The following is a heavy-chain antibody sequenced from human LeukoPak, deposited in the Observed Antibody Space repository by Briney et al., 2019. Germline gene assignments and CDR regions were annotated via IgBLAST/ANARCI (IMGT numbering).Heavy chain of an antibody. J-gene: IGHJ4*02. CDR2: ISGSSSTI. Sequence: GGSLRLSCAASGFIFSSYEMNWVRQAPGKGLEWVSYISGSSSTIYYADSVKGRFTISRDNAKNSLYLQMNSLRAEDTAVYYCARDGSYSSGWYNYFDYWGQGTLVTVSS. CDR3: ARDGSYSSGWYNYFDY. D-gene: IGHD6-19*01. V-gene: IGHV3-48*03. CDR1: GFIFSSYE.